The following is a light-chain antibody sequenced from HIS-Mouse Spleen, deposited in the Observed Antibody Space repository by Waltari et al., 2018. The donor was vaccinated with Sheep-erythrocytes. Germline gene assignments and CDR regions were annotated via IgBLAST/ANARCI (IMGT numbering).Light chain of an antibody. V-gene: IGKV1-39*01. J-gene: IGKJ5*01. CDR3: QQSYSTPPIT. CDR1: QSISSY. Sequence: DIQMTQSPSSLSASVGDRVTITCRASQSISSYLNWYQQKPGKAPKLLIYAASSLQSGVPSRFSGSGSRTDFTLTISSLQPEEFATYYCQQSYSTPPITFGQGTRLEIK. CDR2: AAS.